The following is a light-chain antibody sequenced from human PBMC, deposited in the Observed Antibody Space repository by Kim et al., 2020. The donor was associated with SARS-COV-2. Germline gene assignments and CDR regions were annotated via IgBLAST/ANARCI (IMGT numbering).Light chain of an antibody. CDR3: QQYNNWPPWT. J-gene: IGKJ1*01. V-gene: IGKV3-15*01. Sequence: SQGERAPPSCRASPSVSSNLAWYQQKPGQAPRLLIYGASTRATGIPARFSGSGSGTEFTLTISSLQSEDFAVYYCQQYNNWPPWTFGQGTKVDIK. CDR2: GAS. CDR1: PSVSSN.